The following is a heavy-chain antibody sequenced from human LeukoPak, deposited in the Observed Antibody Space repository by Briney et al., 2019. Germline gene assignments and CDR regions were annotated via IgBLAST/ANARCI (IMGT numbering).Heavy chain of an antibody. CDR2: ISSSSSYI. CDR1: GFTFSSYS. V-gene: IGHV3-21*01. CDR3: ASGCSTSCNIRHPFDY. J-gene: IGHJ4*02. D-gene: IGHD2-2*02. Sequence: GGSLRLSCAASGFTFSSYSMHWVRQAPGGGLEWVSSISSSSSYIYYADSVEGRFTISRDNAKNSLYLQMNSLRAEDTAVYYCASGCSTSCNIRHPFDYWGQGTLVTVSS.